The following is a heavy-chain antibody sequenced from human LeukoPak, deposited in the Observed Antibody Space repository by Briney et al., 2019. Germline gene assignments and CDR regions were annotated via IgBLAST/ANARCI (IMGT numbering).Heavy chain of an antibody. J-gene: IGHJ4*02. Sequence: GGSLRLSWEASGFTFRSYAMSWVRQAPGKGREWVSAISGSGGSTYYADSVKGRFTISRDNSKNTLYLQMNSLRAEDTAVYYCAKDGRSYDYVWGFYYWGQGTLVTVSS. D-gene: IGHD3-16*01. CDR2: ISGSGGST. CDR1: GFTFRSYA. CDR3: AKDGRSYDYVWGFYY. V-gene: IGHV3-23*01.